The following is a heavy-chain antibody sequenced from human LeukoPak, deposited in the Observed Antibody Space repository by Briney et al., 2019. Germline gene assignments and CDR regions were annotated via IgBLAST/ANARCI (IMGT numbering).Heavy chain of an antibody. CDR1: GGTFSSYA. CDR2: IIPIFGTA. Sequence: SVSVSFKASGGTFSSYAISWVRQAPGQGLEWMGGIIPIFGTANYAQKFQGRVTITADESTSTAYMELSSLRSEDTAVYYCARSFPNWGKYYYYMDVWGKGTTVTVSS. D-gene: IGHD7-27*01. CDR3: ARSFPNWGKYYYYMDV. J-gene: IGHJ6*03. V-gene: IGHV1-69*13.